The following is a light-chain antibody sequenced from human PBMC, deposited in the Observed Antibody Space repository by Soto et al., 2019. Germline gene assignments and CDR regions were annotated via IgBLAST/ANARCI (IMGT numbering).Light chain of an antibody. V-gene: IGLV2-8*01. CDR3: SSYAGSNNGV. Sequence: QSALTQPPSASGSPGQTVTISCTGTSSDVGVYNYVSWYQQHPGKAPKLMIYEVSKRPSGVPDRFSGSKSGNTASLTVSGLQAEYEAEYYCSSYAGSNNGVFGGGTKVTVL. J-gene: IGLJ2*01. CDR1: SSDVGVYNY. CDR2: EVS.